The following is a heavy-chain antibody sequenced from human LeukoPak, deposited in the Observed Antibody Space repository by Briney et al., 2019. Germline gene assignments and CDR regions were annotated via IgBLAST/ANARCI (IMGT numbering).Heavy chain of an antibody. CDR2: IYTSGRN. CDR3: AIDRIVWFGEQFDP. Sequence: SETLSLTCTVSGGSINSYYWIWLPQPAGKGREWIGHIYTSGRNNSHPFLKSRVTMSVDTSKNQFSLKLSSVTVADTAVDYCAIDRIVWFGEQFDPWGQGTLVTVSS. V-gene: IGHV4-4*07. CDR1: GGSINSYY. J-gene: IGHJ5*02. D-gene: IGHD3-10*01.